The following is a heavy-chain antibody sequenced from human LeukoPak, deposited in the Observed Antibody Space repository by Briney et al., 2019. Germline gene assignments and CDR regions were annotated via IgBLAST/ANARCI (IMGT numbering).Heavy chain of an antibody. J-gene: IGHJ4*02. CDR2: ISGSGGST. Sequence: GGSLRLSCAASGFTFSSYAMSWVRQAPGKGLEWVSGISGSGGSTYYVASVKGRFTISRDNSKNTLYLQMNSLRAEDTAVYYCAKGHSSGWSHNFDYWGQGTLVTVSS. CDR1: GFTFSSYA. V-gene: IGHV3-23*01. CDR3: AKGHSSGWSHNFDY. D-gene: IGHD6-19*01.